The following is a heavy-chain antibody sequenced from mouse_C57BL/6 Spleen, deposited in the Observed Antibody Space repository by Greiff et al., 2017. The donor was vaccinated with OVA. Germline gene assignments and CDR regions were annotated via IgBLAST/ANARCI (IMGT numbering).Heavy chain of an antibody. CDR1: GFSFNTYA. V-gene: IGHV10-1*01. CDR3: VRDGSSYYFDY. Sequence: GGGLVQPKGSLKLSCAASGFSFNTYAMNWVRQAPGKGLEWVARIRSKSNNYATYYADSVKDRFTITRDDSESMLYLQMNNLKTEDTAMYYCVRDGSSYYFDYWGKGTTLTVSS. CDR2: IRSKSNNYAT. D-gene: IGHD1-1*01. J-gene: IGHJ2*01.